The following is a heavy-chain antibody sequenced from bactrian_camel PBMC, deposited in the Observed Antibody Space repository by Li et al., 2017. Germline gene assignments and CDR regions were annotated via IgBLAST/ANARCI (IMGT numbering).Heavy chain of an antibody. D-gene: IGHD6*01. J-gene: IGHJ4*01. Sequence: QLVESGGGAVLPGGSLRLSCVVPVYTRSMVHMAWVRQAPGKGLEWVSSINSGGVFYADSVKGRFTISQEIAKNTLSLQMNSLKTDDTAVYFCATVPFRPCDSKKTVIPLAGQGTQVAVS. CDR2: INSGGV. V-gene: IGHV3S40*01. CDR1: VYTRSMVH.